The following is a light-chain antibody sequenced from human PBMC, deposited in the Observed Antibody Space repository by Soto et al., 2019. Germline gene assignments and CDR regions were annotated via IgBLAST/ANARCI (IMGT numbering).Light chain of an antibody. CDR2: KAS. CDR3: QEYDGRWT. J-gene: IGKJ1*01. CDR1: QSVSDW. V-gene: IGKV1-5*03. Sequence: DIQMTQSPSTVSASVGDRVTITCRASQSVSDWLAWYQQKPGKAPKLLIYKASSLNSGVPSRFSGSGSGTEFTLTISSLQPDDIATYYCQEYDGRWTFGQGTKVEIK.